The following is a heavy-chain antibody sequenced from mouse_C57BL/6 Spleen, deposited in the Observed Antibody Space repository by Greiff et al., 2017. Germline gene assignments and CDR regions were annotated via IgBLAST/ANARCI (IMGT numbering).Heavy chain of an antibody. Sequence: VQLQQSGPGLVQPSQSLSITCTVSGFSLTSSGVHWVRQSPGKGLEWLGVIWSGGSTDYNAAFISRLSISKDNSKSQVFFKMNSLQADDTAIYXGARNGAHYGSRWYFDVWGTGTTVTVSS. CDR1: GFSLTSSG. CDR2: IWSGGST. J-gene: IGHJ1*03. CDR3: ARNGAHYGSRWYFDV. V-gene: IGHV2-2*01. D-gene: IGHD1-1*01.